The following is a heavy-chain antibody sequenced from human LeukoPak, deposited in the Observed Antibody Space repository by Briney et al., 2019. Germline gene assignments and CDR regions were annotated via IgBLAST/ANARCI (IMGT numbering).Heavy chain of an antibody. Sequence: GESLRLSCAASGSTLSSYAMSWVRQAPGKGLEWVSLISRSGVNTHYADSVKGRFTISRDTSKNTLYLQMNSLRPVDTAVYYCANAYDSSGSYEGYWGRGTLVTVCS. CDR2: ISRSGVNT. V-gene: IGHV3-23*01. CDR1: GSTLSSYA. CDR3: ANAYDSSGSYEGY. D-gene: IGHD3-22*01. J-gene: IGHJ4*02.